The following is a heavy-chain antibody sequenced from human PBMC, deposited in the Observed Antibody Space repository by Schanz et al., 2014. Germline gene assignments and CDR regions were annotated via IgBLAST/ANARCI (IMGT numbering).Heavy chain of an antibody. CDR3: AKGMGYCSGGTCYDYYYYGLDV. CDR1: GFTFSSYS. CDR2: ISHSGGSK. V-gene: IGHV3-23*04. J-gene: IGHJ6*02. Sequence: EVQLVESGGGLVKPGGSLRLSCAASGFTFSSYSMNWVRQAPGQGLEWVSSISHSGGSKYYADSVKGRFTISRDNSENTLYLQMNSLSADDTAVFYCAKGMGYCSGGTCYDYYYYGLDVWGQGTTVTVSS. D-gene: IGHD2-15*01.